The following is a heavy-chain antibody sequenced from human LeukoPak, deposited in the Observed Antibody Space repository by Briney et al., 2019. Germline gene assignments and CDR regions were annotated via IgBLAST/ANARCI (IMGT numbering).Heavy chain of an antibody. J-gene: IGHJ4*02. CDR1: GFTFDDYA. Sequence: GGSLRLSCAASGFTFDDYAMHWVRQAPGECLGWVSGISWNSGSIGYADSVKGRFTISRDNAKNSLYLQMNSLRAEDTALYYCARGWYYGSGADYWGQGTLVTVSS. V-gene: IGHV3-9*01. CDR2: ISWNSGSI. CDR3: ARGWYYGSGADY. D-gene: IGHD3-10*01.